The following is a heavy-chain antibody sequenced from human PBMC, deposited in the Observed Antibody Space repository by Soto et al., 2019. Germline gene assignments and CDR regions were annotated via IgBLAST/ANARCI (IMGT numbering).Heavy chain of an antibody. CDR3: APHTLDTGMPSGY. J-gene: IGHJ4*02. D-gene: IGHD5-18*01. V-gene: IGHV1-18*01. Sequence: QVQLVQSGAEVREPGASVKVSCKASGYTFTNYGLSWVRQAPGQGLEWMGWIGGYKGNTNYAQKLQGRVTLTTDTSTSTACMELRSLRSDDTAVYYCAPHTLDTGMPSGYWGQGTLVTVSS. CDR1: GYTFTNYG. CDR2: IGGYKGNT.